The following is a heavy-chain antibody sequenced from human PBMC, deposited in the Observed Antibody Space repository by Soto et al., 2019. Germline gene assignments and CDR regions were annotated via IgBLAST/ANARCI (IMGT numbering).Heavy chain of an antibody. V-gene: IGHV1-18*01. J-gene: IGHJ6*02. CDR3: ARESDFSSGYLFGSYYYYGMDV. CDR1: GYTFTSYG. D-gene: IGHD3-3*01. Sequence: ASVKVSCKASGYTFTSYGISWVRQAPGQGLEWMGWISAYNGNTNYAQKLQGRVTMTTDTSTSTAYMELRSLRSDDTAVYYCARESDFSSGYLFGSYYYYGMDVWGQGTTVTVSS. CDR2: ISAYNGNT.